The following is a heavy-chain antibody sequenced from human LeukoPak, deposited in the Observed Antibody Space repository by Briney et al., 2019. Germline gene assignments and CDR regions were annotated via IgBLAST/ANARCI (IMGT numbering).Heavy chain of an antibody. Sequence: GGSLRLSCAASGFIFSSHAMTWVRQAPGKGLEWVSGISASGDLTYYVDSVKGRFTVSRDNAKNSLFLQMNSLRVEDTAVYYCTRHALLWFGEPISPYMDVWGKGTTVTVPS. CDR1: GFIFSSHA. V-gene: IGHV3-23*01. CDR2: ISASGDLT. D-gene: IGHD3-10*01. CDR3: TRHALLWFGEPISPYMDV. J-gene: IGHJ6*03.